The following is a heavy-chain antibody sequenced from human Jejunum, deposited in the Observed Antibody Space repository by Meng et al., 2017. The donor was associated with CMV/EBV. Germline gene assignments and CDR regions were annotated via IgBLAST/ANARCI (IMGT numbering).Heavy chain of an antibody. V-gene: IGHV3-53*01. J-gene: IGHJ4*02. Sequence: SAASAVSVRSNHMSCVRQAPGKGLEWVSVISDVGDTYYAYAVKGRFTISRDNSQNTVSLQMSSLRGEDTAVYYCARGLTGRYPFDYWGQGALVTVSS. D-gene: IGHD1-14*01. CDR1: AVSVRSNH. CDR3: ARGLTGRYPFDY. CDR2: ISDVGDT.